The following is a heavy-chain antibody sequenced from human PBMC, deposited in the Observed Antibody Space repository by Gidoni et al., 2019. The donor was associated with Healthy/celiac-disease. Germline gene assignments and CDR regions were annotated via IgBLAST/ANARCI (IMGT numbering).Heavy chain of an antibody. Sequence: QVQLQESGPGLVKPSQTLSLTCTVSGVSFSSGSYYWSWIRQPAGKGLEWIGRIYTSGSTNYNPSLKSRVTISVDTSKNQFSLKLSSVTAADTAVYYCARDISDFWSGYYTGYFDYWGQGTLVTVSS. CDR1: GVSFSSGSYY. J-gene: IGHJ4*02. CDR2: IYTSGST. CDR3: ARDISDFWSGYYTGYFDY. V-gene: IGHV4-61*02. D-gene: IGHD3-3*01.